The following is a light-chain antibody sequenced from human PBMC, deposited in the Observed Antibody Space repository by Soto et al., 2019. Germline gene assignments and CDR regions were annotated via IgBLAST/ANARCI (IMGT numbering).Light chain of an antibody. J-gene: IGLJ1*01. CDR2: EVS. CDR1: SSDVGGYNY. CDR3: SSYTSSSTYA. Sequence: QSARSEPAAVSGSPGHSITISCTGTSSDVGGYNYVSWYQQHPGKAPKLMIYEVSNRPSGVSNRFSGSKSGNTASLTISGLQAEEEAHYYCSSYTSSSTYAFGTGTNVTVL. V-gene: IGLV2-14*01.